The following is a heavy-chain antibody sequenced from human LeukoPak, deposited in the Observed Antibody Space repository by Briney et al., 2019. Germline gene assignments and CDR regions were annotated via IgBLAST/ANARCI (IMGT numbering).Heavy chain of an antibody. Sequence: GGSLRLSCAASGFTFSSYTMNWVRQAPGKGLEWVSSITSSSSYIYYADSVKGRFIISRDSAKNSLYLQMNSLRAEDTAVYYCARDNYYYDSSGYYHFDYWGQGTLVTVSS. D-gene: IGHD3-22*01. CDR2: ITSSSSYI. V-gene: IGHV3-21*01. CDR1: GFTFSSYT. J-gene: IGHJ4*02. CDR3: ARDNYYYDSSGYYHFDY.